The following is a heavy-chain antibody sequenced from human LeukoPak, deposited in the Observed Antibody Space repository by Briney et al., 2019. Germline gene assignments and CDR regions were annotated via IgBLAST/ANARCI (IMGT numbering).Heavy chain of an antibody. Sequence: ASVKVSCKASGGTFSSYAISWVRQAPGQGLEWMGIINPSGGSTSYAQKFQGRVTMTRDTSTSTVYMELSSLRSEDTAVYYCARDPRKTIYGMDVWGQGTTVTVSS. CDR1: GGTFSSYA. D-gene: IGHD1-14*01. CDR3: ARDPRKTIYGMDV. CDR2: INPSGGST. J-gene: IGHJ6*02. V-gene: IGHV1-46*01.